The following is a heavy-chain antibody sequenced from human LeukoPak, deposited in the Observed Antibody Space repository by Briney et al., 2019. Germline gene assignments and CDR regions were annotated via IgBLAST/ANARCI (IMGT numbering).Heavy chain of an antibody. D-gene: IGHD3-16*01. V-gene: IGHV4-59*01. CDR3: ARDQGYGGFDY. CDR1: GGSISTYY. CDR2: IYYIGTT. Sequence: PSEILSLTCTVSGGSISTYYWSWIRQPPGKGLEWIGYIYYIGTTNYNPSLKSRVTISVDTSKNQFSLKLSSVTAADTAFYYCARDQGYGGFDYWGQGALVTVSS. J-gene: IGHJ4*02.